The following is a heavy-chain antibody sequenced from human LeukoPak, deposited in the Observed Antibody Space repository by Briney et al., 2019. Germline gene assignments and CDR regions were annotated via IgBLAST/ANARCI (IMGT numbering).Heavy chain of an antibody. CDR3: ARDTQRAWIQLWPNWFDP. V-gene: IGHV3-33*01. Sequence: QPGGCLRLSCAASGFTFSSYGMHWVRQVPGKGLEWVAVIWYDGSNKYYADSVKGRFTISRDSSKNTLYLQMNSLRAEDTAVYYCARDTQRAWIQLWPNWFDPWGQGTLVTVSS. D-gene: IGHD5-18*01. J-gene: IGHJ5*02. CDR1: GFTFSSYG. CDR2: IWYDGSNK.